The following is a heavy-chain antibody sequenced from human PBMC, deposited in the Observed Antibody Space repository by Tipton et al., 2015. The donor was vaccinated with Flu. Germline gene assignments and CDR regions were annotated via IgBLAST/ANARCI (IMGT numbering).Heavy chain of an antibody. CDR1: GGSISSGDYY. CDR3: ARVLRVRGDYPNGFDP. V-gene: IGHV4-30-4*01. J-gene: IGHJ5*02. D-gene: IGHD4-17*01. CDR2: IYYSGST. Sequence: TLSLTCTVSGGSISSGDYYWSWIRQPPGKGLEWIGYIYYSGSTYYNPSLKSRVTISVDTSKNQFSLKLSSVTAADTAVYYCARVLRVRGDYPNGFDPWGQGTLVTVSS.